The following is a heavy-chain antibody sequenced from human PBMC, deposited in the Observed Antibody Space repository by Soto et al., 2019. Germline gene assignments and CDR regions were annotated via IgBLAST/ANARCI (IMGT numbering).Heavy chain of an antibody. J-gene: IGHJ5*02. CDR1: GDSISSRSHY. CDR2: IFYTGAT. D-gene: IGHD3-10*01. V-gene: IGHV4-31*03. Sequence: QVQLQESGPGLVRPSQTLSLTCTVSGDSISSRSHYWNWIRRVPGKGLEFIGYIFYTGATYYNPSLRGRVSMSADTSKNQFYLNLRSVTAADSAIYYCAREGRHSGGMRESWFDPWGQGTQVTVSS. CDR3: AREGRHSGGMRESWFDP.